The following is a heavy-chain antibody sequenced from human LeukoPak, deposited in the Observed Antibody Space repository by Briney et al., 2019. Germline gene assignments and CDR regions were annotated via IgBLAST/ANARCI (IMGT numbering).Heavy chain of an antibody. CDR3: ARIANYFNY. CDR2: INQDGSDK. V-gene: IGHV3-7*05. Sequence: PGGSLRLSCAASGFTFSRYWMSWVRQAPGKGLEWVANINQDGSDKYCVDSVKGRFTISRDNTRNSLSLQMNGLRADDTAIYYCARIANYFNYWGQGVLVTVSS. CDR1: GFTFSRYW. J-gene: IGHJ4*02.